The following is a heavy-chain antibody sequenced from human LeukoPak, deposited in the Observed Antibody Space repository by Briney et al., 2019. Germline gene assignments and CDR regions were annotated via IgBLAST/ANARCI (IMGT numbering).Heavy chain of an antibody. CDR2: IRYDGDNK. CDR1: GFTFSTFG. Sequence: GGSLRLXCAASGFTFSTFGMHWVRQTPGKGLEWVAYIRYDGDNKYYADSVKGRFTISRDNSKNTLYLQMNSLRTEDTAVYYRAKVPPGCSTTNCYNPFDYWGQGTLVTVSS. D-gene: IGHD2-2*02. V-gene: IGHV3-30*02. J-gene: IGHJ4*02. CDR3: AKVPPGCSTTNCYNPFDY.